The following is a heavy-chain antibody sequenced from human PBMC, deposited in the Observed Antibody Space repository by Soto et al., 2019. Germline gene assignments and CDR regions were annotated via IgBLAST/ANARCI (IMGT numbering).Heavy chain of an antibody. Sequence: SETLSLTCAVSGASVRSYHWSWIRQAAGKGLEWIGRVQMSGTTNYNPSLKTRVTMSLDTSKNEVSLRMTSVTAADTAVYFCAKDRSTMRWFDPWGQGILVTVS. CDR1: GASVRSYH. V-gene: IGHV4-4*07. CDR2: VQMSGTT. CDR3: AKDRSTMRWFDP. J-gene: IGHJ5*02. D-gene: IGHD1-1*01.